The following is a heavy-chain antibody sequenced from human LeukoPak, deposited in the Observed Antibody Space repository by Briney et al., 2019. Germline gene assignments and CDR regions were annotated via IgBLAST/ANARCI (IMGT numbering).Heavy chain of an antibody. J-gene: IGHJ4*02. D-gene: IGHD6-19*01. CDR1: GYSFATYW. CDR3: ARQRGTGWYDY. V-gene: IGHV5-51*01. CDR2: IYPGDSDT. Sequence: GESLKISCQGSGYSFATYWGAGGRQMPGEGLEWMGIIYPGDSDTTYSPSFQGQVTISADRSATSAYLQWTSLKASDTAIYYCARQRGTGWYDYWGQGTLVTVSS.